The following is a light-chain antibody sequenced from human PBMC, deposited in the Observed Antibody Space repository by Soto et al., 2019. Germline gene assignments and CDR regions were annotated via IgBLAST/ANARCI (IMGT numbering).Light chain of an antibody. Sequence: QSVLTQPPSASGTPGQRVTISCSGSSSNIGSNYVYWYQQLPGTAPKLLIYRNNQRPSGFPDRFSGSKSGTSASLAISGLRSEDEADYYCAAWDDSLSGYVVGTGTKLTVL. CDR2: RNN. CDR1: SSNIGSNY. J-gene: IGLJ1*01. CDR3: AAWDDSLSGYV. V-gene: IGLV1-47*01.